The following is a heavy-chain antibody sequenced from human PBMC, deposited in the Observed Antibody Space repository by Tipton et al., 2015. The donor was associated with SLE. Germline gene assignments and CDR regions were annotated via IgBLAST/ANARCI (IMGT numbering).Heavy chain of an antibody. CDR1: GFTFSSYW. V-gene: IGHV3-20*04. CDR2: INWNGGST. D-gene: IGHD2-2*01. CDR3: ARDHEDSNTRTPSFDF. J-gene: IGHJ4*02. Sequence: GSLRLSCAASGFTFSSYWMSWVRQAPGKGLEWVSGINWNGGSTGYADSVKGRFTISRDNAKKSLYLQMNNLRVEDTALYYCARDHEDSNTRTPSFDFWGQGTLVTVSS.